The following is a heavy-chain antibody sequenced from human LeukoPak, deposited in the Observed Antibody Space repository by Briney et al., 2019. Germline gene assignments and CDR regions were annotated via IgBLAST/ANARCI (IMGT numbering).Heavy chain of an antibody. CDR1: GFTFSTYS. CDR3: ATDGRSSGWYGFDY. J-gene: IGHJ4*02. V-gene: IGHV3-21*01. Sequence: RAGGSLRLSCAASGFTFSTYSMNWVRQAPGKGLEWVSSITSPVGRMYYADSLKGRITISRDNARSTLYLQMNSLRAEDTAVYYCATDGRSSGWYGFDYWGQGILVTVS. D-gene: IGHD6-19*01. CDR2: ITSPVGRM.